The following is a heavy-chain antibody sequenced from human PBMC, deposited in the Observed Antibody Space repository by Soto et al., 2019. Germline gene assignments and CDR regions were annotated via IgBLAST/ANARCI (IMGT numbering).Heavy chain of an antibody. J-gene: IGHJ5*02. CDR2: VYHTGDT. CDR1: GGTVASSHW. Sequence: QVQLQESGPRLVKPSGSLSLTCGVSGGTVASSHWWSWVRQSPGGGLEWIGNVYHTGDTNLNPSLQSRVTISVDKSNNQFSLRMNSLTAADTVVYFCAREIVTAGGNVYFDPWGPGTLVTVSS. D-gene: IGHD2-21*02. V-gene: IGHV4-4*02. CDR3: AREIVTAGGNVYFDP.